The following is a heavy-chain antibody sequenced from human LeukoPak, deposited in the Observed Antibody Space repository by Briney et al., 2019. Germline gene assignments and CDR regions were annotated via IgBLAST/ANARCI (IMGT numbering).Heavy chain of an antibody. CDR2: ITSDGATA. Sequence: GGSLRLSCAASGFTFSQYAMHWVRQAPGEGLEFVSSITSDGATAYYANSVKGRFTISRDNSKNTLYLQMGSLTADDMRLYYCAKDMAGGKYGDFLDHWGQRTLFTVSS. V-gene: IGHV3-64*01. CDR1: GFTFSQYA. D-gene: IGHD4-17*01. J-gene: IGHJ4*02. CDR3: AKDMAGGKYGDFLDH.